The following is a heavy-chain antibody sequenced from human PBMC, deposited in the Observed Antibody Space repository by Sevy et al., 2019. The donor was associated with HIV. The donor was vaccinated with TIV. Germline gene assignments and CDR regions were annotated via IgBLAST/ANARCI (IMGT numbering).Heavy chain of an antibody. Sequence: GGSLRLSCMTSGFTFTRYTITWVRQAPGKGLEWVSTFCFGDGKMYYADSVKGRFTLSRDISTNTVYLQMNRLRADDTAVYYCAREGCTKPHDYWGQGTLVTVSS. CDR3: AREGCTKPHDY. CDR1: GFTFTRYT. J-gene: IGHJ4*02. D-gene: IGHD2-8*01. CDR2: FCFGDGKM. V-gene: IGHV3-23*01.